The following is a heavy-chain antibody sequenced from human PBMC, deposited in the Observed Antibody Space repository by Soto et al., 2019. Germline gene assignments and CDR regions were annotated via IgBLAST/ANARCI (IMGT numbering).Heavy chain of an antibody. CDR1: GGTFSGYA. Sequence: QVQLVQSGAEVKKPGSSVKVSCKASGGTFSGYAISWVRQAPGQGLEWMGGITPIFGTANYAQKFQGRVTITADESTSTAHMELSSLRSEDTAVYYCARDYGHDCSGGRCYFYFWGQGTLVTVSS. V-gene: IGHV1-69*01. J-gene: IGHJ4*02. CDR2: ITPIFGTA. D-gene: IGHD2-15*01. CDR3: ARDYGHDCSGGRCYFYF.